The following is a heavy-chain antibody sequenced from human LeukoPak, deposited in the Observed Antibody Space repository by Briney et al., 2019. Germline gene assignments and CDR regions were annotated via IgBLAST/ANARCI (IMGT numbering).Heavy chain of an antibody. CDR2: INPSGGST. D-gene: IGHD2-2*01. J-gene: IGHJ5*02. CDR1: GYTFTSYY. CDR3: ARTRRGYCSSTSRSNWIDP. V-gene: IGHV1-46*01. Sequence: ASVKVSCKASGYTFTSYYMHWVRQAPGQGLEGMGIINPSGGSTSYAQKFQGRVTMTRDTSTSTVYMELSSLRSEDTAVYYCARTRRGYCSSTSRSNWIDPWGQGTLVTVSS.